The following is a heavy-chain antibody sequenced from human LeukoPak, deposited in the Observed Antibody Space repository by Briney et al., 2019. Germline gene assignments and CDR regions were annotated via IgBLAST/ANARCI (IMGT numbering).Heavy chain of an antibody. CDR1: GFTFSSYA. V-gene: IGHV3-23*01. Sequence: GGSLRLSCAASGFTFSSYAMSWVRQAPGKGLEWVSAISGSGGSTYYADSVKGRFTISRDNPKNTLYLQMNSLRAEDTAVYYCAKAGDFWSGYFAWGQGTLVTVSS. J-gene: IGHJ5*02. CDR3: AKAGDFWSGYFA. CDR2: ISGSGGST. D-gene: IGHD3-3*01.